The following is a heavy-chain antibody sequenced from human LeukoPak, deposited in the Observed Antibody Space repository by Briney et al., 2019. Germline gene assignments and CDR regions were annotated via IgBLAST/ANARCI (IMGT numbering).Heavy chain of an antibody. D-gene: IGHD3-22*01. J-gene: IGHJ3*02. CDR1: GFTFSSYG. V-gene: IGHV3-33*01. CDR2: IWYDGSNK. Sequence: GGSLRLSCAASGFTFSSYGMHWVRQAPGKGLEWEAVIWYDGSNKYYADSVKGRFTISRDNSKNTLYLQMNSLRAEDTAVYYCASESNYYDSSGYGAFDIWGQGTMVTVSS. CDR3: ASESNYYDSSGYGAFDI.